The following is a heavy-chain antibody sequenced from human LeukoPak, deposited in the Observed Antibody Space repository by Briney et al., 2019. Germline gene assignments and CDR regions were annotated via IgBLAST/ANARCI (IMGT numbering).Heavy chain of an antibody. CDR2: IYHSGST. CDR1: GYSISSGYY. J-gene: IGHJ4*02. D-gene: IGHD2-2*02. V-gene: IGHV4-38-2*02. CDR3: VGDSTYCSSTSCYKDFDY. Sequence: SETLSLTCTVSGYSISSGYYWGWIRQPPGKGLEWIGSIYHSGSTYYNPSLKSRVTISVDTSKNQFSLKLSSVTAADTAVYYCVGDSTYCSSTSCYKDFDYWGQGTLVTVSS.